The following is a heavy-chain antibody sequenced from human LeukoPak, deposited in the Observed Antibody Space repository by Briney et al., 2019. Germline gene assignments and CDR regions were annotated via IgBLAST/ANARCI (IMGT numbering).Heavy chain of an antibody. D-gene: IGHD6-19*01. CDR1: GFTFSSYA. Sequence: GGSLRLSCAASGFTFSSYAMSWVRQAPGKGLEWVSSISGSGDTTYYADSVKGRFTISRDNFKNTLYLQMNYLRAADTAIYYCAKAISSAFYYYGMDVWGQGTTVSVSS. J-gene: IGHJ6*02. CDR2: ISGSGDTT. V-gene: IGHV3-23*01. CDR3: AKAISSAFYYYGMDV.